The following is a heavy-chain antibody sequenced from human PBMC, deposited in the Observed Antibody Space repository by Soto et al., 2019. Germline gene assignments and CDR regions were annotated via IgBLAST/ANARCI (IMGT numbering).Heavy chain of an antibody. CDR2: MNPNSGNT. D-gene: IGHD2-2*01. CDR1: GYTFTNYD. J-gene: IGHJ4*02. CDR3: ARGPMSCTRSSCPYLFDY. V-gene: IGHV1-8*01. Sequence: ASVKVSCKASGYTFTNYDINWVRQATGQGLEWMGWMNPNSGNTGYAQKFQGRVTMTRNTSMSTASMELSSLRSEDTAVYYCARGPMSCTRSSCPYLFDYFTQGTLVTAPS.